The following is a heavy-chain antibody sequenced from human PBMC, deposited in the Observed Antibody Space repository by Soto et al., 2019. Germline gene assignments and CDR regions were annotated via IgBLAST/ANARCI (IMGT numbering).Heavy chain of an antibody. Sequence: SETLSLTCTVSGGSISSGDYYWKWIRQHPGKGLEWIGYIYYSESTYYNPSLKSRVTISVDTSRSQFSLKLRSVTAADTAVYYCAREDCSSTSCYSRVLAPWGQGTLVPGSS. CDR1: GGSISSGDYY. CDR3: AREDCSSTSCYSRVLAP. D-gene: IGHD2-2*01. V-gene: IGHV4-30-4*01. CDR2: IYYSEST. J-gene: IGHJ5*02.